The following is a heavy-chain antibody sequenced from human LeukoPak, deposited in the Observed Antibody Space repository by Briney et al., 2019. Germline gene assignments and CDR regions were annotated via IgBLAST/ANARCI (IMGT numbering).Heavy chain of an antibody. J-gene: IGHJ6*02. CDR1: GFTFDDYA. CDR3: AKWDSDCSGGSCYNYGMDV. D-gene: IGHD2-15*01. CDR2: ISWNSGSI. V-gene: IGHV3-9*01. Sequence: PGRSLRLSCAASGFTFDDYAMHWVRQAPGKGLEWVSGISWNSGSIGYADSVKGRFTISRDNAKNTLYLHMNSLRAEDTAVYYCAKWDSDCSGGSCYNYGMDVWGQGTTVTVSS.